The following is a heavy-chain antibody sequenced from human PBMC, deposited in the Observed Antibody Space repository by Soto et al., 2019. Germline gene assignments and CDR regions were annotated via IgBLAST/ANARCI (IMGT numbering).Heavy chain of an antibody. D-gene: IGHD2-8*01. J-gene: IGHJ4*02. V-gene: IGHV1-69*13. CDR1: GCTFSSYA. CDR2: IIPIFGTA. CDR3: RVQSQWDYFDY. Sequence: SVKVSCKASGCTFSSYAISCVRQAPGQGLEWMGGIIPIFGTANYAQKFQGRVTITADESTSTAYMELSSLRSEDTAVYYCRVQSQWDYFDYWGQGTLVTVSS.